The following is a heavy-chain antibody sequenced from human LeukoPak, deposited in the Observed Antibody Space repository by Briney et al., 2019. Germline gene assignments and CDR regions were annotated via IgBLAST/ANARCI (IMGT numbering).Heavy chain of an antibody. J-gene: IGHJ4*02. Sequence: SETLSLTCTVSGASVSSGSYYWGWLRQPPGKGLEWIVYIYYSGSTNYNPSLKSPFTISVYTSKNKFSLKLSSATAAAKAVYYCARINSIAAAILDYWGQGTLVTVSS. CDR2: IYYSGST. D-gene: IGHD6-13*01. V-gene: IGHV4-61*01. CDR3: ARINSIAAAILDY. CDR1: GASVSSGSYY.